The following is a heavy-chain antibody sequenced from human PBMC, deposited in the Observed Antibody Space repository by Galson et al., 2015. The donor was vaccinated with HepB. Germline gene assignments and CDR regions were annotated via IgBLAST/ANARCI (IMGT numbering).Heavy chain of an antibody. CDR2: IYYSGST. D-gene: IGHD2-2*01. CDR3: ARNPYCSSTSCPPYYYYGMDV. CDR1: GGSISSYY. V-gene: IGHV4-59*01. Sequence: ETLSLTCTVSGGSISSYYWSWIRQPPGKGLEWIGYIYYSGSTNYNPSLKSRVTISVDTSKNQFSLKLSSVTAADTAVYYCARNPYCSSTSCPPYYYYGMDVWGQGTTVTVSS. J-gene: IGHJ6*02.